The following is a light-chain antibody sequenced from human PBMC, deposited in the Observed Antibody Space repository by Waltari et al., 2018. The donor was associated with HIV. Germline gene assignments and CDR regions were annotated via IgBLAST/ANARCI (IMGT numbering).Light chain of an antibody. J-gene: IGLJ3*02. CDR1: SSDVGSYNY. CDR3: CSYAGMYTWV. V-gene: IGLV2-11*01. Sequence: QSSLTQPRSVSVSPGQSVPIPCSGTSSDVGSYNYVSLYQQHPGKAPKVMIYDVSKRPSGVPDRFSGSKSGKTASLTISGLQAEDEADYYCCSYAGMYTWVFGGGTKLTVL. CDR2: DVS.